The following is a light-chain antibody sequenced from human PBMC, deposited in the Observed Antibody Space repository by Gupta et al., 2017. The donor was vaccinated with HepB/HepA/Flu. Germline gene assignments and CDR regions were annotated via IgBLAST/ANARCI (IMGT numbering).Light chain of an antibody. CDR3: QHLNCCPFS. Sequence: EIVLRKSPDTLSLSTGERATLSCRASQSVSSYLAWYQQKPGQSPRLLIYNASNSDAGIPDRFSGSGSGTDFTLPISGLEPEDFAVYYCQHLNCCPFSLGQGTLLDIK. CDR1: QSVSSY. CDR2: NAS. V-gene: IGKV3-11*01. J-gene: IGKJ5*01.